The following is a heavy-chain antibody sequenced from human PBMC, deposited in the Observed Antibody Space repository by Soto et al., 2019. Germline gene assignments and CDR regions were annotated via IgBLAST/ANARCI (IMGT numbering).Heavy chain of an antibody. CDR2: INPSGGST. Sequence: ASVKVSCKASGYTFTSYYMHWVRQAPGQGLEWMGIINPSGGSTSYAQKFQGRVTMTRDTSTSTVYMELSSLRSEDTAVYYCARVYFATDSYGSAYYYYGMDVWGQGTTVTVSS. CDR3: ARVYFATDSYGSAYYYYGMDV. J-gene: IGHJ6*02. CDR1: GYTFTSYY. D-gene: IGHD3-9*01. V-gene: IGHV1-46*01.